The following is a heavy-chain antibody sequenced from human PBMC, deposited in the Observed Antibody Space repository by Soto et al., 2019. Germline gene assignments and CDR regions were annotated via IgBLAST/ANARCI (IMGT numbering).Heavy chain of an antibody. CDR3: ARILDYYDSSGYYIDY. Sequence: GESLKISCXGSGYSFTSYWIGWVRQMPGKGLEWMGIIYPGDSDTRYSPSFQGQVTISADKSISTAYLQWSSLKASDTAMYYCARILDYYDSSGYYIDYWGQGTLVTVSS. J-gene: IGHJ4*02. CDR1: GYSFTSYW. V-gene: IGHV5-51*01. D-gene: IGHD3-22*01. CDR2: IYPGDSDT.